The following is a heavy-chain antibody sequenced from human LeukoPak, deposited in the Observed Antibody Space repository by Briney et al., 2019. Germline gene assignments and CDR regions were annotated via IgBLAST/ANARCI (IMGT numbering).Heavy chain of an antibody. D-gene: IGHD6-19*01. CDR2: INHSGYI. CDR3: ARREYSSGWELDY. CDR1: GGSFSDYY. V-gene: IGHV4-34*01. Sequence: SETLSLTCAVYGGSFSDYYWSWIRQSPEKGLEWIGEINHSGYINYNPSLKSRVTMSVDTSKNQFSLKLSSVTAADTAVYYCARREYSSGWELDYWGQGTLVTVST. J-gene: IGHJ4*02.